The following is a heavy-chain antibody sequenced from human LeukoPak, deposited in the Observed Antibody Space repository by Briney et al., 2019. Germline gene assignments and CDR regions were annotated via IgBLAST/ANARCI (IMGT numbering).Heavy chain of an antibody. J-gene: IGHJ5*02. D-gene: IGHD5-24*01. V-gene: IGHV3-21*04. CDR3: ARASDPWLQLT. Sequence: GGSLRLSCAASGFTFSSYAMHWVRQAPGKGLEWVSSISDGGTVIYYADSVKGRFTISRDNAQTSLYLQMNSLRAEDTAVYYCARASDPWLQLTWGQGTLVTVSS. CDR1: GFTFSSYA. CDR2: ISDGGTVI.